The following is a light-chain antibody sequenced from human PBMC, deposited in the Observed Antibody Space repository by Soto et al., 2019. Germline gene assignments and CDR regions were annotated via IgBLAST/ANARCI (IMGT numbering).Light chain of an antibody. J-gene: IGLJ3*02. CDR3: CSYAEHSWV. Sequence: QSVLTQPASVSGSPGQSITISCTGTSNDVGNYNLVSWYQQYPGKPPKVIIYEVFKRPSGVSNRFSGSNSCNTASVTISGLQAEDEADYYCCSYAEHSWVFGGGTKVTVL. CDR1: SNDVGNYNL. CDR2: EVF. V-gene: IGLV2-23*02.